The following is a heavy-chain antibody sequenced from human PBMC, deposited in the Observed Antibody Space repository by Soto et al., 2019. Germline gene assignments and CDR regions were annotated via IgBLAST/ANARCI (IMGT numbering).Heavy chain of an antibody. CDR3: VKNAVVGATTINRFDP. CDR2: ISSTGGST. V-gene: IGHV3-64D*06. Sequence: GGSLRLSRSASRFTFSIYAMHWVRQAQGRGLEYVSAISSTGGSTYYADSVKGRFTISRDNSKNTLYLQMSRLRAEDTAVYYCVKNAVVGATTINRFDPRGQRTLVTVSS. CDR1: RFTFSIYA. J-gene: IGHJ5*02. D-gene: IGHD1-26*01.